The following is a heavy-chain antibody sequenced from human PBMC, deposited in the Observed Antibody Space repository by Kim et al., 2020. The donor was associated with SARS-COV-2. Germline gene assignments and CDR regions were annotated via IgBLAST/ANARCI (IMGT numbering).Heavy chain of an antibody. V-gene: IGHV4-39*01. Sequence: SETLSLTCTVSGGSISSSSYYWGWIRQPPGKGLEWIGSIYYSGSTYYNPSLKSRVTISVDTSKNQFSLKLSSVTAADTAVYYCARHTGDGGWFDPWGQGTLVTVSS. CDR3: ARHTGDGGWFDP. CDR2: IYYSGST. J-gene: IGHJ5*02. D-gene: IGHD7-27*01. CDR1: GGSISSSSYY.